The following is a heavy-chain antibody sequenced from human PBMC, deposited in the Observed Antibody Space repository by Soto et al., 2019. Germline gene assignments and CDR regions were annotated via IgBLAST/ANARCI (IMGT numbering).Heavy chain of an antibody. J-gene: IGHJ4*02. D-gene: IGHD3-10*01. CDR3: ARHYGSGSYPLDY. V-gene: IGHV4-59*08. CDR2: IYYSGAT. CDR1: GGSISGYY. Sequence: QVQLQESGPGLVKPSETLSLTCTVSGGSISGYYWGWIRQPPGRGLEYIGYIYYSGATNYNPSLSSRVTMPVDTSKNKFSLKLNSVTAADTAVYYCARHYGSGSYPLDYWGQGTLVSVSS.